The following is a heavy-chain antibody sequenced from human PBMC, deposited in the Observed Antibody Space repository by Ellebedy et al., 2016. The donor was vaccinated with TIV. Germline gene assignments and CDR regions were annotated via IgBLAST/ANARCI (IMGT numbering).Heavy chain of an antibody. Sequence: GESLKISCATSGFTFSAYVMAWVRQIPGKGLEWVSAMSEYDGRTFYADSVKGRFTISRDNSKNTLYLQMNSLRAEDTAVYYCARDEMPPPIAAAGDYYYYGMDVWGQGTTVTVSS. CDR1: GFTFSAYV. CDR3: ARDEMPPPIAAAGDYYYYGMDV. D-gene: IGHD6-13*01. CDR2: MSEYDGRT. V-gene: IGHV3-23*01. J-gene: IGHJ6*02.